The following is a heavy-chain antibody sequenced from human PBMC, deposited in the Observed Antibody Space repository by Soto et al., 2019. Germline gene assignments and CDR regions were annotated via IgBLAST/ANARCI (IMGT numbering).Heavy chain of an antibody. CDR3: ARGGETEYYYDSSGYYDWFDP. Sequence: SVKVSCKASGGTFSSYAISWVRQAPGQGLEWMGGIIPIFGTANYAQKFQGRVTITADESTSTAYMELSSLRSEDTAVYYCARGGETEYYYDSSGYYDWFDPWGQGTLVTVSS. CDR1: GGTFSSYA. V-gene: IGHV1-69*13. D-gene: IGHD3-22*01. CDR2: IIPIFGTA. J-gene: IGHJ5*02.